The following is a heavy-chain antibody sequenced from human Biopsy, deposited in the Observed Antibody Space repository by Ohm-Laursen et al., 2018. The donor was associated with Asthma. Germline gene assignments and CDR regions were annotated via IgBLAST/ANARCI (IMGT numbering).Heavy chain of an antibody. J-gene: IGHJ2*01. CDR1: GGPVSSGSYY. D-gene: IGHD2-15*01. Sequence: SGTLSLTCTVSGGPVSSGSYYWSWIRQPPGKGLAWVSYISYSGSTDYNPSLKSRLTISMDTSKNQFSLKLSSVTAADTAVYYCARVPTTLRYFDLWGRGTLVTVSS. CDR2: ISYSGST. CDR3: ARVPTTLRYFDL. V-gene: IGHV4-61*01.